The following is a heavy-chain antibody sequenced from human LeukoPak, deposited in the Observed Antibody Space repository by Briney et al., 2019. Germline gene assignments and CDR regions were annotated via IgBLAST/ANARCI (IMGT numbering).Heavy chain of an antibody. CDR1: GGSVSSGDYY. J-gene: IGHJ6*02. Sequence: SQTLSLTCTVSGGSVSSGDYYWTWIRQHPGKDLEWIGYIYYSGSTYYNAYLKSRLTISVDTSKNQFSLKLSSATAADTAVYYCARSYYGSGIRLGMDVWGQGTTVTVSS. CDR2: IYYSGST. D-gene: IGHD3-10*01. V-gene: IGHV4-31*03. CDR3: ARSYYGSGIRLGMDV.